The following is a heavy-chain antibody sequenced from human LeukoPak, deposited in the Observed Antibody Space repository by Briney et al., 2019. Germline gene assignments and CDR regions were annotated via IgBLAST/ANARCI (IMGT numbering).Heavy chain of an antibody. CDR1: GFTFSTIG. CDR3: AREWDS. Sequence: GGSLRLSCAASGFTFSTIGMNWVRQAPGKGLEWVSHISSISDTIKYADSVKGRFTISRDNAKNSLYLQMNSLRAEDTAVYYCAREWDSWDQGTLVTVSS. V-gene: IGHV3-48*01. CDR2: ISSISDTI. J-gene: IGHJ4*02.